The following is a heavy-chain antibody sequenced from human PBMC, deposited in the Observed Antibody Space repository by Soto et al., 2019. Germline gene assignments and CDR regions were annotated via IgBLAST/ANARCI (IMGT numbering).Heavy chain of an antibody. D-gene: IGHD5-12*01. V-gene: IGHV3-48*01. J-gene: IGHJ4*02. CDR2: ISSSSSTI. Sequence: EVQLVESGGGLVQPGGSLRLSCAASGFTFSSYSMNWVRQAPGKGLEWVSYISSSSSTIYYADSVKGRFTISRDNAKNSLYLQMNSLRAEDTAVYYCARDISGYDFFEDYWGQGTLVTVSS. CDR3: ARDISGYDFFEDY. CDR1: GFTFSSYS.